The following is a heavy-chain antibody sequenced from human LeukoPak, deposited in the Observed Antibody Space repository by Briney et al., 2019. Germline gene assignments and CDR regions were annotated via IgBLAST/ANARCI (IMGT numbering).Heavy chain of an antibody. V-gene: IGHV1-46*01. D-gene: IGHD3-9*01. CDR3: ARDSRGLRYFDWSSYYYYGMDV. CDR2: INPSGGST. Sequence: ASVKVSCKASGYTFTSYYMHWVRQAPGQGLEWMGIINPSGGSTSYAQKFQGRVTMTRDTSTSTVYMELSSLRSEDTAVYYCARDSRGLRYFDWSSYYYYGMDVWGQGTTVTVSS. J-gene: IGHJ6*02. CDR1: GYTFTSYY.